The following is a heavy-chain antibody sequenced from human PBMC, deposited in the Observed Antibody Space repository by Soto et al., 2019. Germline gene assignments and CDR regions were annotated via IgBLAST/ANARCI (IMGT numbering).Heavy chain of an antibody. D-gene: IGHD2-15*01. Sequence: PGGSLRLSCAASGFTFSSYAMHWVRQAPGKGLEWVAVISYDGSNKYYADSVKGRFTISRDNSKNTLYLQMNSLRAEDTAVYYCARGVVTTEYYYYGMDVWGQGTTVTVSS. V-gene: IGHV3-30-3*01. J-gene: IGHJ6*02. CDR2: ISYDGSNK. CDR1: GFTFSSYA. CDR3: ARGVVTTEYYYYGMDV.